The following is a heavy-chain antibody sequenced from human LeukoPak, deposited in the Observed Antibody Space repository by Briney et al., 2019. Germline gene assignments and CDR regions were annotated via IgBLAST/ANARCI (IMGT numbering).Heavy chain of an antibody. CDR2: ISGSGGST. V-gene: IGHV3-23*01. Sequence: GGSLRLSCAASGFTFSRYAMSWVRQAPGKGLEWVSAISGSGGSTYYADSVKGRFTISRDNSKNTLYLQMNSLRAEDTAVDYCAKDGGSSSWDVYYLDYWGQGTLVTVSS. D-gene: IGHD6-13*01. J-gene: IGHJ4*02. CDR1: GFTFSRYA. CDR3: AKDGGSSSWDVYYLDY.